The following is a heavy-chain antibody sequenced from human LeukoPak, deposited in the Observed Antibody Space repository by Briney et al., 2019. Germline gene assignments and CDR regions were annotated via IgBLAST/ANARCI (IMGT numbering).Heavy chain of an antibody. V-gene: IGHV4-4*07. Sequence: SETLSLTCTVSGRPISSYYWSWIRQPAGKGLEWIGRIYTSGSTNYNPSLKSRVTMSVDTSKNQFSLKLSSVTAADTAVYYCAREIVGATTRSGYYYYYMDVWGKGTTVTVSS. J-gene: IGHJ6*03. CDR3: AREIVGATTRSGYYYYYMDV. D-gene: IGHD1-26*01. CDR2: IYTSGST. CDR1: GRPISSYY.